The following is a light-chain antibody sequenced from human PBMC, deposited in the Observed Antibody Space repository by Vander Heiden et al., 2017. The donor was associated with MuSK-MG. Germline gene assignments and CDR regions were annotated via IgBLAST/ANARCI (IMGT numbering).Light chain of an antibody. CDR2: GAS. Sequence: PGTLSLSPGERATLSCRASQSVSSSYLAWYQQKPGQAPRLLIHGASSRATSIPDRSSGGGSRTDFPLTISRLEPEDFAVYYWQQYGSSPNTFGQGTKLEIK. CDR1: QSVSSSY. CDR3: QQYGSSPNT. J-gene: IGKJ2*01. V-gene: IGKV3-20*01.